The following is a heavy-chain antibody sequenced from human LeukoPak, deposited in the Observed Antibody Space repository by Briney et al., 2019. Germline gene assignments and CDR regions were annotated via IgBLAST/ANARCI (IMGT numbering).Heavy chain of an antibody. CDR3: ARDLVDSSGYYLFDY. CDR2: IYYSGST. Sequence: SQTLSLTCTVSGGSISSGDYYWSWIRQPPGKGLEWIGYIYYSGSTYYNPSLKSRVTISVDTSKNQFSLKLSSVTAADTAVYYCARDLVDSSGYYLFDYWGQGTLVTVSS. D-gene: IGHD3-22*01. V-gene: IGHV4-30-4*01. J-gene: IGHJ4*02. CDR1: GGSISSGDYY.